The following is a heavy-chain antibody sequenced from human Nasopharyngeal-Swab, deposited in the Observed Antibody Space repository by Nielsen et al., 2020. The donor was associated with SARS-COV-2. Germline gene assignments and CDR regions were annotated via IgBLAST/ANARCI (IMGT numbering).Heavy chain of an antibody. Sequence: GESLKISCAASGFIFSNYLMTWVRQAPGKVLEWVANIKQDGSEKFYVDSVKGRFSISRDNAKNSLYLQMNSLRAEDTAVYYCAREDGTHDYLWGSYRYSPLYRYFDLWGRGTLVTVSS. J-gene: IGHJ2*01. CDR1: GFIFSNYL. V-gene: IGHV3-7*01. CDR3: AREDGTHDYLWGSYRYSPLYRYFDL. CDR2: IKQDGSEK. D-gene: IGHD3-16*02.